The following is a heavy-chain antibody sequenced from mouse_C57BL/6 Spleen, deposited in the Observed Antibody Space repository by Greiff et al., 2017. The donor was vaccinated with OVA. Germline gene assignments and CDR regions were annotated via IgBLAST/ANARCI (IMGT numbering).Heavy chain of an antibody. CDR1: GYTFTSYG. CDR2: IYPRSGNT. Sequence: VKLMESGAELARPGASVKLSCKASGYTFTSYGISWVKQRTGQGLEWIGEIYPRSGNTYYNEKFKGKATLTADKSSSTAYMELRSLTSEDSAVYFCARAYYDYDGGLGFAYWGQGTLVTVSA. V-gene: IGHV1-81*01. J-gene: IGHJ3*01. D-gene: IGHD2-4*01. CDR3: ARAYYDYDGGLGFAY.